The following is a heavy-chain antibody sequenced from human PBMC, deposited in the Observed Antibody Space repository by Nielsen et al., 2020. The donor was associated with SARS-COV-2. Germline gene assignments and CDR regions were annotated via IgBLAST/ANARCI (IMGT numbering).Heavy chain of an antibody. CDR3: ARGYCSGGSCYSGFFDY. D-gene: IGHD2-15*01. V-gene: IGHV4-31*03. Sequence: LRLTCTVSGGSISSGGYYWSWIRQHPGKGLEWIGYTYYSGSTYYNPSLKSRVTISVDTSKNQFSLKLSSVTAADTAVYYCARGYCSGGSCYSGFFDYWGQGTLVTVSS. CDR2: TYYSGST. J-gene: IGHJ4*02. CDR1: GGSISSGGYY.